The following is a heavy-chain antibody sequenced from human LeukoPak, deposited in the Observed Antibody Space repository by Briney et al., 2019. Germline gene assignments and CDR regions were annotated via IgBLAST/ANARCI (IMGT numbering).Heavy chain of an antibody. V-gene: IGHV3-23*01. CDR2: FSGSGGST. Sequence: GGSLRLSCAASGFIFSNYAMSWVRQAPGKGLQWVSAFSGSGGSTYYADSVKGRFTISRDNSKNTLYLQMNSLRAEDTAVYYCATYDYGGNSAAFDIWGQGTMVTVSS. CDR3: ATYDYGGNSAAFDI. CDR1: GFIFSNYA. D-gene: IGHD4-23*01. J-gene: IGHJ3*02.